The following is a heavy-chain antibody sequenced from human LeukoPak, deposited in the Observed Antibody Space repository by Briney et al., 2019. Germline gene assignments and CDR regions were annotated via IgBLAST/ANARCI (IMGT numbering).Heavy chain of an antibody. V-gene: IGHV3-48*03. D-gene: IGHD3-16*01. CDR3: ARGWDSYTFDY. Sequence: GGSLRLSCAASGFTFSSYEMNWVRQAPGKGLEWVSFISSDGSTIYSADSVKGRFTISRDNAKNLLHLQMNSLRAEDTAVYYCARGWDSYTFDYWGQGTLVTVSS. CDR2: ISSDGSTI. CDR1: GFTFSSYE. J-gene: IGHJ4*02.